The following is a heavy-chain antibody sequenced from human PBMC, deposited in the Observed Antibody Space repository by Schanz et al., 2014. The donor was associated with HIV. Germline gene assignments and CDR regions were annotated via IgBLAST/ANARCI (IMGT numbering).Heavy chain of an antibody. D-gene: IGHD3-10*01. CDR2: ISSNTNYI. V-gene: IGHV3-21*01. CDR3: ARDSGPGIY. Sequence: VQLVESGGGVVQPGRSLRLSCSASGFTFSSNGMHWVRQAPGKGLEWISSISSNTNYINYADSVKGRFTISRDNAKNSLYLQMSSLRADDTAVYYCARDSGPGIYWGQGTLVTVSS. CDR1: GFTFSSNG. J-gene: IGHJ4*02.